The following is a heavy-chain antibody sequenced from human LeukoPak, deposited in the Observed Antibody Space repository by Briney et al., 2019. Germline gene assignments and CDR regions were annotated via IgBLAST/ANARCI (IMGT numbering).Heavy chain of an antibody. V-gene: IGHV4-4*07. CDR2: IYSSGST. D-gene: IGHD1-1*01. CDR3: ARGWDDHAAFDI. Sequence: SETLSLTCTVSGGSISSYYWNWLRQPAGKGLEWIGRIYSSGSTNYNPSLKSRVTMSVDTSKNQFSLKLSSVTAADTAVYYCARGWDDHAAFDIWGQGTMVTVSS. J-gene: IGHJ3*02. CDR1: GGSISSYY.